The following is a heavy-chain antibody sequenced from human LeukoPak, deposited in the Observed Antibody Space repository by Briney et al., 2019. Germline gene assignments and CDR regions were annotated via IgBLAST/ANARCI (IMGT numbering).Heavy chain of an antibody. CDR1: GFTFSDYY. V-gene: IGHV3-11*04. D-gene: IGHD1-26*01. CDR2: ISSSGSTI. Sequence: GGSLRLSCAASGFTFSDYYMSWIRQAPGNGLEWVSYISSSGSTIYYADSVKGRFAISRDNAKNSLYLQMNSLRAEDTAVYYGARERSGSYTPFDYWGQGTLVTVSS. CDR3: ARERSGSYTPFDY. J-gene: IGHJ4*02.